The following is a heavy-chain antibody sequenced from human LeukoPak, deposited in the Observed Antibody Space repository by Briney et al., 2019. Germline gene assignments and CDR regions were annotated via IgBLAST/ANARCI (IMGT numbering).Heavy chain of an antibody. CDR1: GGTFSSYA. V-gene: IGHV1-69*04. CDR2: IIPILGIA. CDR3: ARDPGYSSSWYYFDY. Sequence: SVKVSCKASGGTFSSYAISWVRQAPGQGLEWMGRIIPILGIANYAQKFQGRVTITADKSTSTAYMELSSLRSEDTAVYYCARDPGYSSSWYYFDYWGQGTLVTVSS. J-gene: IGHJ4*02. D-gene: IGHD6-13*01.